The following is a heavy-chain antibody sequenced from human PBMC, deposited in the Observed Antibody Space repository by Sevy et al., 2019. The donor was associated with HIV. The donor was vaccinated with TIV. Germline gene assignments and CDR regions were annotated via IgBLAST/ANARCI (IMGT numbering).Heavy chain of an antibody. J-gene: IGHJ6*04. Sequence: GGSLRLSCAASGFTFSGSAMHWVRQASGKGLEWIGRIRSKASSYATVYAASVKGRFTISRDDSNNTAYLQMNSLKIEDTAVYYCVSLLYYYEEYNAMDVWGKGTTVTVSS. CDR2: IRSKASSYAT. D-gene: IGHD3-22*01. CDR1: GFTFSGSA. V-gene: IGHV3-73*01. CDR3: VSLLYYYEEYNAMDV.